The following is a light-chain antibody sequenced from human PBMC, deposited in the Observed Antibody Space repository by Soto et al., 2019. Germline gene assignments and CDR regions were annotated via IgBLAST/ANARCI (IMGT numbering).Light chain of an antibody. J-gene: IGKJ4*01. Sequence: IQMTQSPSSLSASVGDRVTITCRASQSISTYLNWYQQKPGKAPKLLIYTASSLFSGVPSRFSGSGSGTDFTLTISSLQPEDFATYYCQQSFTTPLTFGGGTKVDIK. V-gene: IGKV1-39*01. CDR3: QQSFTTPLT. CDR1: QSISTY. CDR2: TAS.